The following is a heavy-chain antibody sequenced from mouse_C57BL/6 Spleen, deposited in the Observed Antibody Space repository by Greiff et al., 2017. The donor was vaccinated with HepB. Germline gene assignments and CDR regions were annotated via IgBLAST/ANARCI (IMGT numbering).Heavy chain of an antibody. Sequence: VQLQQPGAELVKPGASVKLSCKASGYTFTSYWMQWVKQRPGQGLEWIGEIDPSDSYTNYNQKFKGKATLTVDTSSSTAYMQLSSLTSEDSAVYYCARNWYYGSSYLAYWGQGTLVTVSA. V-gene: IGHV1-50*01. D-gene: IGHD1-1*01. CDR3: ARNWYYGSSYLAY. J-gene: IGHJ3*01. CDR1: GYTFTSYW. CDR2: IDPSDSYT.